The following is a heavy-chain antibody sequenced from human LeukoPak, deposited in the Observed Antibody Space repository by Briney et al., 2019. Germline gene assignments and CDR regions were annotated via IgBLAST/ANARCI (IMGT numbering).Heavy chain of an antibody. D-gene: IGHD1-26*01. CDR1: GFTFSSYW. V-gene: IGHV3-74*01. CDR2: ICTDGSTT. CDR3: ARGVVVGATSALGH. J-gene: IGHJ4*02. Sequence: GGSLRLSCAASGFTFSSYWMHWVRQAPGKGLVWVSRICTDGSTTHYADSVKGRFTISRDNAKNTLYLQMNSLRSEDTAVYCCARGVVVGATSALGHWGPGALVTVST.